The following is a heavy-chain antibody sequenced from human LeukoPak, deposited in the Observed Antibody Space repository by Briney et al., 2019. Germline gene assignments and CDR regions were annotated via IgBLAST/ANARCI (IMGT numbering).Heavy chain of an antibody. CDR3: VRDRFYAMDV. CDR2: INHDGSTT. CDR1: GFTFSSSW. V-gene: IGHV3-74*01. Sequence: GGSLRLSCAASGFTFSSSWMHWVRHAPGKGLVWVSRINHDGSTTNYADSVKGRFTISRDNAKNTLYLQMNSLRAEDTAVFYCVRDRFYAMDVWGQGTTVTVSS. J-gene: IGHJ6*02.